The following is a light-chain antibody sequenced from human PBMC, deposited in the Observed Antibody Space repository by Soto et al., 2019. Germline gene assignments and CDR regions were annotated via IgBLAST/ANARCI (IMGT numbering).Light chain of an antibody. Sequence: DIQMTQSPSSLSASAGDRVTITCQASQDISHYLNWYQQKPGKAPKLLIDDAFNLETGDPSRISCSGSGTDFTFAISSLQPEDIATYYCQQYDSFPRTCGQGTKVDIK. V-gene: IGKV1-33*01. CDR3: QQYDSFPRT. J-gene: IGKJ1*01. CDR2: DAF. CDR1: QDISHY.